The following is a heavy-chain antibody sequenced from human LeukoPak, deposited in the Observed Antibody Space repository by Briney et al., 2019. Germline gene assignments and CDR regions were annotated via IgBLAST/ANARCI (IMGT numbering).Heavy chain of an antibody. Sequence: SETLSLTCAVSSGSLSGYSWGWIRQPPGKGLEWVGEISHSGITNYSASLKSRVTISLKKSEIQFSLMLSSVTAADTAVYYCTRQSGTVTPIDYWSQGTLVTVSS. CDR1: SGSLSGYS. CDR3: TRQSGTVTPIDY. V-gene: IGHV4-34*01. CDR2: ISHSGIT. J-gene: IGHJ4*02. D-gene: IGHD4-17*01.